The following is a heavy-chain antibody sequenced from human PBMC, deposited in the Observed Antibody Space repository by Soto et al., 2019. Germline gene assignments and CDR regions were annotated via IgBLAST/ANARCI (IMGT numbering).Heavy chain of an antibody. CDR1: GLTFSNYA. V-gene: IGHV3-64D*06. Sequence: LRLSCSASGLTFSNYAMHWVRQAPGKGLEYVSAISGNGGDTYYADSVKGRFTISRDNSKNTLDLQMSSLRAEDTAVYYCVKDQLFYYGSGSYFNYWGQGTLVTVSS. D-gene: IGHD3-10*01. J-gene: IGHJ4*02. CDR2: ISGNGGDT. CDR3: VKDQLFYYGSGSYFNY.